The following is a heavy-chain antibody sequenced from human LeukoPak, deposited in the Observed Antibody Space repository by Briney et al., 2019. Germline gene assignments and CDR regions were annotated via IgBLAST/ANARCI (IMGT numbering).Heavy chain of an antibody. CDR3: ATSGLTVLRFLEWLGLAFDY. CDR1: GGTFSSYA. Sequence: PWASVKVSCKASGGTFSSYAISWVRQAPGQGLEWMGGIIPIFGTANHAQKFQGRVTITADESTSTAYMELSSLRSEDTAVYYCATSGLTVLRFLEWLGLAFDYWGQGTLVTVSS. CDR2: IIPIFGTA. J-gene: IGHJ4*02. V-gene: IGHV1-69*13. D-gene: IGHD3-3*01.